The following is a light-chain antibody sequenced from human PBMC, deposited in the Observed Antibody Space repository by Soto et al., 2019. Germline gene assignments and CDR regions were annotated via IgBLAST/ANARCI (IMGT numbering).Light chain of an antibody. CDR1: QSVASSH. CDR3: QQYGSAPFT. Sequence: ESVLTQPPGTLSFSPGERSTLSCRASQSVASSHLAWYRQKPGQTPRLLIYDASSRATGIPDRISGSGSGTDFTLTISRLEPQDFAVYYCQQYGSAPFTFGHGTKVDIK. CDR2: DAS. V-gene: IGKV3-20*01. J-gene: IGKJ3*01.